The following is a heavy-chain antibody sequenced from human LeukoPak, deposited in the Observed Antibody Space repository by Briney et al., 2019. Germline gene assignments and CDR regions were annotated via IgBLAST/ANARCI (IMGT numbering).Heavy chain of an antibody. CDR3: ARDDPGYSSSYGY. CDR1: GYTFTGYY. J-gene: IGHJ4*02. V-gene: IGHV1-2*02. D-gene: IGHD6-13*01. CDR2: IDPNSGDT. Sequence: ASVKVSCKASGYTFTGYYTHWVRQAPGQGLEWMGWIDPNSGDTNCAQKFQGRVTLTRDTSISTAYMEVSSLRFDDTAVYYCARDDPGYSSSYGYWGQGTLVTV.